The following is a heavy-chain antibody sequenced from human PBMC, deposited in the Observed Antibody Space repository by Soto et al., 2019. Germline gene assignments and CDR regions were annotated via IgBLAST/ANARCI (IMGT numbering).Heavy chain of an antibody. V-gene: IGHV4-39*01. CDR2: IYSGATK. D-gene: IGHD2-2*01. CDR3: GRQPGHCDRTTFFSYYTVDV. Sequence: QLQLQESGPRLVKPSETLSLTCSVSGGSISSSTNSWGWIRQPPGKGLEWIGTIYSGATKHYNPSLGCPVAISADTPDNHLSLSLASVTAADTAVYYCGRQPGHCDRTTFFSYYTVDVWGQGTTVTVS. CDR1: GGSISSSTNS. J-gene: IGHJ6*02.